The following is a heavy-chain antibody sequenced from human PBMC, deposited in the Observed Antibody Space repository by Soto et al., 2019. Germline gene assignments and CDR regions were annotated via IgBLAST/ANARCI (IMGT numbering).Heavy chain of an antibody. CDR3: AKGGTWEAATTGPLDL. J-gene: IGHJ4*02. CDR2: IIPVFGTT. V-gene: IGHV1-69*01. Sequence: QAQVVQSGPEVAKPGSSVKVSCKASEDIFGSSGFSWVRQAPGLGLEWMGGIIPVFGTTEYAEKFRGRVIISADDDKRTVYMELDSLSSDDTAVYYCAKGGTWEAATTGPLDLWGQGTLVTVSS. CDR1: EDIFGSSG. D-gene: IGHD5-12*01.